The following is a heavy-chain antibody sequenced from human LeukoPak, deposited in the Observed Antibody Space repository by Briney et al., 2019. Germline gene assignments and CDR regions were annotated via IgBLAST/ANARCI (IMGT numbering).Heavy chain of an antibody. Sequence: PGGSLRLSCAASGFTFSDYYMSWIRQAPGKGLEWVSYISSSSSYTNYADSVKGRFTISRDNAKNSLYLQMSSLRAEDTAVYYCARGYYDSSGYCDYWGQGTLVTVSS. V-gene: IGHV3-11*06. CDR3: ARGYYDSSGYCDY. D-gene: IGHD3-22*01. CDR2: ISSSSSYT. J-gene: IGHJ4*02. CDR1: GFTFSDYY.